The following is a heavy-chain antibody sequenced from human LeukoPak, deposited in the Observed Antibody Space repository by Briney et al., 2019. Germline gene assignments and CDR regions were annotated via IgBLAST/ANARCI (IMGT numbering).Heavy chain of an antibody. CDR2: IYTSVST. CDR3: ARGFGYSSGWYNWFDP. Sequence: PSETLSLTCTVSGGSISSYYWSWIRQPAGKGLEWIGRIYTSVSTNYNPSLKSRVTMSVDTSKNQFSLKLSSVTAADTAVYYCARGFGYSSGWYNWFDPWGQGTLVTVSS. CDR1: GGSISSYY. V-gene: IGHV4-4*07. J-gene: IGHJ5*02. D-gene: IGHD6-19*01.